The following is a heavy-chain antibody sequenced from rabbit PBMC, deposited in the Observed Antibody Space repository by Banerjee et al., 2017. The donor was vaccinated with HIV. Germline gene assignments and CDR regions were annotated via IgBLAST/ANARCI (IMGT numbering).Heavy chain of an antibody. D-gene: IGHD4-1*01. J-gene: IGHJ4*01. CDR1: GLDSSSSYW. V-gene: IGHV1S45*01. CDR2: IDTGSSGRT. Sequence: QEQLVESGGGLVQPEGSLTLTCKASGLDSSSSYWICWVRQAPGKGLEWIACIDTGSSGRTYYASWAKGRFTISKTSSTTVALQMTSLTAADTATYFCARDLAGVIGWNFDLWGPGTLVTVS. CDR3: ARDLAGVIGWNFDL.